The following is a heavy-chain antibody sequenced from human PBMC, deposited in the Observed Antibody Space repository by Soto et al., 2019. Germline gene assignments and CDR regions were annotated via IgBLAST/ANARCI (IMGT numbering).Heavy chain of an antibody. Sequence: QVQLVESGGGVVQPGRSLRLSCAASGFTFSSYGMHWVRQAPGKGLEWVAVIWYDGSNKYYADSVKGRFTISRDNSKNTLYLQMNSLRAEDTAVYYCARDQIRITFPDYWGQGTLVTVSS. CDR2: IWYDGSNK. J-gene: IGHJ4*02. D-gene: IGHD3-16*01. CDR3: ARDQIRITFPDY. CDR1: GFTFSSYG. V-gene: IGHV3-33*01.